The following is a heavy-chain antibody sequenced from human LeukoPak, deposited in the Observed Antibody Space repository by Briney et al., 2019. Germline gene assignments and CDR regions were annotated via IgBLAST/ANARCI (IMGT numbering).Heavy chain of an antibody. V-gene: IGHV3-30*18. D-gene: IGHD5-18*01. J-gene: IGHJ4*02. CDR2: ISYDGSNK. CDR1: GFTFSTYA. CDR3: AKESQRGYSYGHIRDYFDS. Sequence: PGGSLRLSCAVSGFTFSTYAMDWVRQAPGKGLEWVAVISYDGSNKYNADSVKGRFTISRDKSKNTLYLQMNSLRVEDTAVYYCAKESQRGYSYGHIRDYFDSWDQGTLVTVSS.